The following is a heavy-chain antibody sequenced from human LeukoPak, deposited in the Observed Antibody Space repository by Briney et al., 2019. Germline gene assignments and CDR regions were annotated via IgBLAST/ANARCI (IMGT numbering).Heavy chain of an antibody. J-gene: IGHJ3*02. CDR1: GYTFTGYY. Sequence: ASVKDSCMASGYTFTGYYMHWVRKAPGQGLEWIRWINPNSGGTNYAQKFQGRVTMTSDTSISTAYMELTRLRSDDTAVYYCARDRPPRAFDIWGQGTMVTVSS. CDR3: ARDRPPRAFDI. D-gene: IGHD6-6*01. V-gene: IGHV1-2*02. CDR2: INPNSGGT.